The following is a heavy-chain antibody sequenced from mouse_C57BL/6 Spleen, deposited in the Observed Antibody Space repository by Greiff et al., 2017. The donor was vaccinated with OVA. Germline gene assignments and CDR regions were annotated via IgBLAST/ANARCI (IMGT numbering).Heavy chain of an antibody. J-gene: IGHJ3*01. V-gene: IGHV1-69*01. CDR1: GYTFTSYW. D-gene: IGHD4-1*01. Sequence: QVQLQQPGAELVMPGASVKLSCKASGYTFTSYWMHWVKQRPGQGLEWIGEIDPSDSYTNYNQKFKGKSTLTVDKSSSTAYLQLSSLTSEDSAVYYCARKGANWDWFAYWGQGTLVTVSA. CDR2: IDPSDSYT. CDR3: ARKGANWDWFAY.